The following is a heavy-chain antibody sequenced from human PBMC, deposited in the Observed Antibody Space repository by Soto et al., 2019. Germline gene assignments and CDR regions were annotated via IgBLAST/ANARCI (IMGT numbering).Heavy chain of an antibody. D-gene: IGHD2-8*01. CDR3: PADATAWQQMVPSDY. CDR2: IAVGSGYT. CDR1: GFTFTSSA. V-gene: IGHV1-58*01. J-gene: IGHJ4*02. Sequence: SVKVSCKASGFTFTSSAFQWVRQARGQRLERIGWIAVGSGYTNDAQRFQDRVTLTRDMSTATTYMELSRLTSEDTASYYCPADATAWQQMVPSDYWGQGTLVTVSA.